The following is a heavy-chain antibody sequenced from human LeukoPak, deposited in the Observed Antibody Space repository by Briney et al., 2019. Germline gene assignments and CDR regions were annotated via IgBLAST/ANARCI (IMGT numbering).Heavy chain of an antibody. CDR1: GGTFSSYA. V-gene: IGHV1-69*13. Sequence: SVKVSRKASGGTFSSYAISWVRQAPGQGLEWMGGIIPIFGTANYAQKFQGRVTITADESTSTAYMELSSLRSEDTAVYYCARDPDEYSGYDLYGMDVWGQGTTVTVSS. D-gene: IGHD5-12*01. CDR2: IIPIFGTA. J-gene: IGHJ6*02. CDR3: ARDPDEYSGYDLYGMDV.